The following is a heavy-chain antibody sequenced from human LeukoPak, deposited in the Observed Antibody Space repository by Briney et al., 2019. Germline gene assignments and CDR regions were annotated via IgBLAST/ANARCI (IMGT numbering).Heavy chain of an antibody. D-gene: IGHD3-10*01. CDR1: GYSFTTYW. J-gene: IGHJ3*02. V-gene: IGHV5-51*01. CDR3: ASPGYGSGSYYIGAFDI. Sequence: GESLKISCKGSGYSFTTYWIGWVRQMPGKGLEWMGIIYPGDSDTRYSPSFQGQVTISADKSISTAYLQWSSLKASDTAMYYCASPGYGSGSYYIGAFDIWGQGTMVTVSS. CDR2: IYPGDSDT.